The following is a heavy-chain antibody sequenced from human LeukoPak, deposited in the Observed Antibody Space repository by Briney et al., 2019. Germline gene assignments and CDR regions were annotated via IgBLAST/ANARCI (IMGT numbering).Heavy chain of an antibody. CDR2: IKGDGSEK. CDR1: GFTFRSYW. D-gene: IGHD4/OR15-4a*01. J-gene: IGHJ6*02. V-gene: IGHV3-7*03. CDR3: ARDPPMTMGLYYYGMDV. Sequence: GGSLRLSCAASGFTFRSYWMSWVRQAPGKGLEWVANIKGDGSEKYYVASVRGRFTISRDNTKNSLSLQMNSLRAEDTAVYYCARDPPMTMGLYYYGMDVWGQGTTVTVSS.